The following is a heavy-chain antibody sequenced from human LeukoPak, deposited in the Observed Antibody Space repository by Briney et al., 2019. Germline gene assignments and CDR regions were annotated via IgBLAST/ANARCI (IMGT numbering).Heavy chain of an antibody. Sequence: ASVKVSCKASGYTFTSYAMHWVRQAPGQRLEWMGWINAGNGNTKYSQKFQGRVTITRDTSASTAYMELSSLRSEDTAVYYCATQMVRGALFDYWGQGTLVTVSS. V-gene: IGHV1-3*01. CDR1: GYTFTSYA. CDR3: ATQMVRGALFDY. D-gene: IGHD3-10*01. CDR2: INAGNGNT. J-gene: IGHJ4*02.